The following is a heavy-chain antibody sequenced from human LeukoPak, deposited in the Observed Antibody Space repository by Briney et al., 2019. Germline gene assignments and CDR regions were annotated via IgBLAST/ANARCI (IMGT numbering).Heavy chain of an antibody. V-gene: IGHV3-43*02. J-gene: IGHJ4*02. CDR3: AKDLPQYYDFWSGYYGGFDY. CDR2: ISGDGGNI. CDR1: GFTFEDYA. Sequence: PGGSLRLSCAASGFTFEDYAMHWVRQAPGKGLEWVSLISGDGGNIYYAESVKGRFTISRDSSKNSLYLQMNSLRTEDTALYYCAKDLPQYYDFWSGYYGGFDYWGQGTLVTVSS. D-gene: IGHD3-3*01.